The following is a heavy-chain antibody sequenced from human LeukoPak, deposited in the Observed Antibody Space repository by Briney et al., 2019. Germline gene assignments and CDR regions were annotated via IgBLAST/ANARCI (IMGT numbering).Heavy chain of an antibody. Sequence: GGSLRLSCAASGFTFSSYAMHWVRQAPGKGLEWVAVISYDGSNKYYADSVKGRFTISRDNSKNTLYLQMNSLRAEDTAVYYCARKNYGEHRFDYWGQGTLVTVSS. CDR1: GFTFSSYA. D-gene: IGHD4-17*01. CDR3: ARKNYGEHRFDY. CDR2: ISYDGSNK. J-gene: IGHJ4*02. V-gene: IGHV3-30-3*01.